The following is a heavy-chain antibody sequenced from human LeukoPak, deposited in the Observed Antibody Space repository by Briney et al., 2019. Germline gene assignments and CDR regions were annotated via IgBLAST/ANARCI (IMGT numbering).Heavy chain of an antibody. Sequence: SGTLSLTCAVSGGSIKSNNWWSWVRQPPGKGLEWIGYIYYSGSTYYNPSLKSRVTISVDTSKNQFSLKLSSVTAADTAVYYCARDLGIQVTSRISYYYYYGMDVWGQGTTVTVSS. CDR3: ARDLGIQVTSRISYYYYYGMDV. J-gene: IGHJ6*02. CDR1: GGSIKSNNW. D-gene: IGHD4-17*01. V-gene: IGHV4-4*02. CDR2: IYYSGST.